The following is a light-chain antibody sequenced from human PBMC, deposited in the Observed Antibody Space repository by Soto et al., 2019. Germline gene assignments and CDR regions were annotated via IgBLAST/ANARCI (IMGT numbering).Light chain of an antibody. V-gene: IGLV2-14*03. CDR3: SSYTSSTIL. CDR1: SSDADAYNY. Sequence: QSVLTQPASVSGSPGQPIIISCTGTSSDADAYNYVSWYQHHPGKAPKLLIYDVSNRPSGISNRFSGSKSGNTASLTISGLQPEDEADYFCSSYTSSTILFGGGTKVTVL. CDR2: DVS. J-gene: IGLJ2*01.